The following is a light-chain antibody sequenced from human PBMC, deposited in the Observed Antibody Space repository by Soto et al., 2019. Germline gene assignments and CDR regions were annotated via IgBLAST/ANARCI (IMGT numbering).Light chain of an antibody. V-gene: IGKV3-20*01. J-gene: IGKJ1*01. CDR2: GTS. Sequence: IVLPQSPATLSLSPGENSPLSGRASQSVSSYLAWYQQKPGQAPRLLIYGTSSRATGVPARFSGSGSCPDLTLTIRTLAPADYAAYYCQQFGSAPHGTFGPGTKVDI. CDR3: QQFGSAPHGT. CDR1: QSVSSY.